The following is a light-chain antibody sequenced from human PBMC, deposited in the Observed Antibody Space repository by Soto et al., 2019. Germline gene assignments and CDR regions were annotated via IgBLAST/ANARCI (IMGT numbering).Light chain of an antibody. CDR2: GAS. V-gene: IGKV3-20*01. J-gene: IGKJ1*01. CDR1: QSVDSSF. Sequence: EIVLTQSPGSLSLSPGERATLSCRASQSVDSSFFAWYQQKPGQAPRLLIYGASNRATGIPDRFSGSGSGTDCTLTISRLEPADFAVYYCQQYVSSVTFGQGTKVEIK. CDR3: QQYVSSVT.